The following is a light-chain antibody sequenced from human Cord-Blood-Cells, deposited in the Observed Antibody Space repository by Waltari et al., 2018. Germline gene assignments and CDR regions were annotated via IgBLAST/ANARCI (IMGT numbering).Light chain of an antibody. V-gene: IGLV2-8*01. J-gene: IGLJ1*01. CDR2: EVS. CDR3: SSYAGSNNYV. CDR1: SSDVGGYNY. Sequence: QSALTQPPSASGSPGQSVTISCTGTSSDVGGYNYVSWYQQHPGKAPKPRIYEVSKRPSGVPVRFSGSKSGNTASLTVSGLQAEDEADYYCSSYAGSNNYVFGTGTKVTVL.